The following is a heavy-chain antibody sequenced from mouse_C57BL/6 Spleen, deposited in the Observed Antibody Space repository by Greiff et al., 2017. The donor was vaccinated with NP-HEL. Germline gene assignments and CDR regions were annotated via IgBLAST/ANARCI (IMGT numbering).Heavy chain of an antibody. CDR2: IDPENGDT. D-gene: IGHD1-1*01. V-gene: IGHV14-4*01. CDR1: GFNIKDDY. J-gene: IGHJ4*01. Sequence: VQLKESGAELVRPGASVKLSCTASGFNIKDDYMHWVKQRPEQGLEWIGWIDPENGDTEYASKFQGKATITADTSSNTAYLQLSSLTSEDTAVYYCTKSSYNYAMDYWGQGTSVTVSS. CDR3: TKSSYNYAMDY.